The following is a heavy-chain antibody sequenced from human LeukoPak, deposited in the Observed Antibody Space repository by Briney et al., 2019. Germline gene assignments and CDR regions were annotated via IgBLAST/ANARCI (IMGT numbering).Heavy chain of an antibody. J-gene: IGHJ4*02. D-gene: IGHD5-12*01. CDR1: GFTFSSYE. V-gene: IGHV3-48*03. Sequence: PGGSLRLSCAASGFTFSSYEMNWVRQAPGKGLEWVSYISSSGSTTYYADSVKGRFTISRDNAKNTLYLQMNSLRAEDTAVYYCCGYSGYDSIDYWGQGTLVTVSS. CDR2: ISSSGSTT. CDR3: CGYSGYDSIDY.